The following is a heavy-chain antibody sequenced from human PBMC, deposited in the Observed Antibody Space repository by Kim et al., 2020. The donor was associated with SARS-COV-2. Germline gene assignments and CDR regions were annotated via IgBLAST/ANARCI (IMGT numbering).Heavy chain of an antibody. Sequence: PPLKSRVTILVDTSENQFSLRLGSVTAADTAVYYCARLQGSSSSWYHFDYWGQGTLVTVSS. V-gene: IGHV4-59*08. D-gene: IGHD6-13*01. CDR3: ARLQGSSSSWYHFDY. J-gene: IGHJ4*02.